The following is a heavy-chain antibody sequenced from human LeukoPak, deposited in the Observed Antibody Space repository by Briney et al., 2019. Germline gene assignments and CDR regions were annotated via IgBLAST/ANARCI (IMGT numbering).Heavy chain of an antibody. CDR2: ISPSGDST. Sequence: ASVKVSCKASGYTFSNHYLHWVRQAPGQGLEWMGVISPSGDSTAYAQKFQGRVTMTRDTSTNIVYMELSSLRSEDTAVYYCASEIAMTGYFDYWGQGALVTVSS. CDR1: GYTFSNHY. J-gene: IGHJ4*02. D-gene: IGHD6-19*01. CDR3: ASEIAMTGYFDY. V-gene: IGHV1-46*01.